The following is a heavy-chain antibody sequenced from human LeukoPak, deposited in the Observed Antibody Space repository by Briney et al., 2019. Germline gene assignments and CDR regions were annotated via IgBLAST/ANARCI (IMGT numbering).Heavy chain of an antibody. Sequence: ASVKVSCKASGYTFTGYYMHWVRQAPGQGLEWMGWINPNSSGTNYAQKFQGRVTMTRDTSISTAYMELSRLRSDDTAVYYCARVPVGSSWYYFDYWGQGTLVTVSS. CDR2: INPNSSGT. CDR3: ARVPVGSSWYYFDY. J-gene: IGHJ4*02. CDR1: GYTFTGYY. D-gene: IGHD6-13*01. V-gene: IGHV1-2*02.